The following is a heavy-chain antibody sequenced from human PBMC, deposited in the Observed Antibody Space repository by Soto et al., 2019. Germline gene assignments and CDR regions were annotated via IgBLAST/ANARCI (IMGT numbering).Heavy chain of an antibody. V-gene: IGHV3-11*06. D-gene: IGHD4-17*01. CDR1: GFTFSDYY. CDR2: ISSSVSYT. Sequence: GSLSLSCAASGFTFSDYYMTWIRQAPGKGLEWVSYISSSVSYTNYADSVKGRFTISRDNAKNSVYLQMNSLGAADTAVYYCAKASGRVTKRFDSWGQGTLVTVSS. CDR3: AKASGRVTKRFDS. J-gene: IGHJ4*02.